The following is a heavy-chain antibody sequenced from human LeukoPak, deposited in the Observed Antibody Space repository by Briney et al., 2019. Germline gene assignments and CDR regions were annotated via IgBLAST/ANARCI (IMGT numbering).Heavy chain of an antibody. D-gene: IGHD5-24*01. Sequence: PGGSLRLSCAASGFTFSDHYMDWVRQAPGKGLEWVGRIRNKANSYTTEYAASVKGRFTISSDDSKNSLYLQMSSLKTEDTAVYYCARGGWLQHFDYWGQGTLVTVSS. CDR3: ARGGWLQHFDY. CDR2: IRNKANSYTT. J-gene: IGHJ4*02. CDR1: GFTFSDHY. V-gene: IGHV3-72*01.